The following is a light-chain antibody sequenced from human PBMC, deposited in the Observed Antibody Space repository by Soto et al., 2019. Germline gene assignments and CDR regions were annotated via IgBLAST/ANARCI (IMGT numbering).Light chain of an antibody. CDR3: CSYAGSSTYV. CDR1: SSDVGNYKF. CDR2: EVS. V-gene: IGLV2-23*02. J-gene: IGLJ1*01. Sequence: QSALTQPASVSGSPGQSITISCTGTSSDVGNYKFVSWYQQHPGKVPKLLIYEVSNRPSGISNRFSGSKSGNTASLTISGLQGEDEADYYCCSYAGSSTYVFGTGTKVTVL.